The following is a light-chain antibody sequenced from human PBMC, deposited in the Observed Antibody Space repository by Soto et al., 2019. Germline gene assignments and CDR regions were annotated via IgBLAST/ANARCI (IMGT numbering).Light chain of an antibody. Sequence: EIVLTQSPGTLSLSPGERATLSCRASQSVSSSYLAWYQQKPGQAPRLLIYGASSRATGIPDRFSGSGSGTDFTLTISRLEPEDFAVYYCQQYGSSRGVTFGPGIKVDIK. CDR2: GAS. CDR3: QQYGSSRGVT. CDR1: QSVSSSY. V-gene: IGKV3-20*01. J-gene: IGKJ3*01.